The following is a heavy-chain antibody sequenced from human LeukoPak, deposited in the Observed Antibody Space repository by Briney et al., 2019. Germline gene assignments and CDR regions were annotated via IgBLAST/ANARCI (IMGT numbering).Heavy chain of an antibody. V-gene: IGHV3-74*01. CDR3: ARARDGSKNALDS. CDR1: GFTFTTHW. CDR2: INIYDGGT. Sequence: GGSLRLSCVVSGFTFTTHWMHWVRQVPGKGLVWVSRINIYDGGTYYAGSVRGRFTISRDTAENTMYLQMNSVRAEDTGVYYCARARDGSKNALDSWGQGTLVTVSS. J-gene: IGHJ4*02. D-gene: IGHD4-11*01.